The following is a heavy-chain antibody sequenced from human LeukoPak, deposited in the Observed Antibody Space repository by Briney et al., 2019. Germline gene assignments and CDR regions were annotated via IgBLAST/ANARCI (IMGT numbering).Heavy chain of an antibody. CDR1: GGSISSSSYY. CDR3: ARHAAALWFGELFVPYYFDY. CDR2: IYYSGIT. V-gene: IGHV4-39*01. J-gene: IGHJ4*02. D-gene: IGHD3-10*01. Sequence: SATLSLTCTVSGGSISSSSYYWGWLRQPPGKGRARLGSIYYSGITYYSPSLKSRVTISGDTSKNQYSLKLSSVTAADTAVYYCARHAAALWFGELFVPYYFDYWGQGTLVTVSS.